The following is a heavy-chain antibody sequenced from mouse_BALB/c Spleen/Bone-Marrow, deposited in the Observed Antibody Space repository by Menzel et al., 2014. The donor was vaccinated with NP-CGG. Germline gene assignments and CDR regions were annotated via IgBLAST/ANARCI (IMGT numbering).Heavy chain of an antibody. CDR3: ASYGSSYGAMDY. V-gene: IGHV1S135*01. CDR1: GYAFTSYN. Sequence: EVQGVESGPELVKPGASVKVSCKASGYAFTSYNMYWVKQSHGKSLEWIGYIDPYNGGTSYNQKFKGKATLTVDKSSSTAYMHLNSLTSEDSAVYYCASYGSSYGAMDYWGQGTSVTVSS. D-gene: IGHD1-1*01. J-gene: IGHJ4*01. CDR2: IDPYNGGT.